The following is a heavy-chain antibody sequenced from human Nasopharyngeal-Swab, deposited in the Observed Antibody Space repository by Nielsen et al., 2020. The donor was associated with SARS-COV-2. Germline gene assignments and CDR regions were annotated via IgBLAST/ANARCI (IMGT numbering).Heavy chain of an antibody. J-gene: IGHJ4*02. CDR2: ISKSSSTV. D-gene: IGHD5-12*01. V-gene: IGHV3-48*02. CDR1: GITFSNYN. CDR3: AREGSFVAPDTFDR. Sequence: GESLKISCAASGITFSNYNMHWVRQAPGKGLEWISYISKSSSTVYYADSVKGRITISRDNAKSSLYLQMNRLTNEDTAVYYCAREGSFVAPDTFDRWGQGTLVTVSS.